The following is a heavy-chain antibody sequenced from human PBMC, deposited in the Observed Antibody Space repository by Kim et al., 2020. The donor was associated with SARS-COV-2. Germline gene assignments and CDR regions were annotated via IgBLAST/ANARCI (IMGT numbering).Heavy chain of an antibody. J-gene: IGHJ4*02. CDR3: ASEGANGWPFDY. Sequence: SETLSLTCTVSGVSVSSRSYFWAWIRQPPGKGLEWIGSIYYNESTYYNPSLKSRLAMSVDTSKNQFSLNLYSVTAADTATYYCASEGANGWPFDYWGQGTLATVSS. CDR2: IYYNEST. CDR1: GVSVSSRSYF. D-gene: IGHD2-8*01. V-gene: IGHV4-39*02.